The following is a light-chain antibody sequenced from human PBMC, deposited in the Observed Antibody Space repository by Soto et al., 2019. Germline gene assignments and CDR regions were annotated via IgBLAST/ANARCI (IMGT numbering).Light chain of an antibody. CDR1: KLGDKY. J-gene: IGLJ2*01. V-gene: IGLV3-1*01. CDR3: QAWDSSTDVV. Sequence: SYDLTQPPSVSVSPGQTASITCSGDKLGDKYACWYQQKPGQSPVLVIYQDSKRPSGIPERFSGSNSGNTATLTISGTQAMDEADYYCQAWDSSTDVVFGGGTKLTVL. CDR2: QDS.